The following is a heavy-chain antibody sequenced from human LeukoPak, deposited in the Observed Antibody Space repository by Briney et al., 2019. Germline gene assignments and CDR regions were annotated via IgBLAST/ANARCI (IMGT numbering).Heavy chain of an antibody. Sequence: PSETLSLACTVSGGSISGFFWSWIRQPPGKGLEWIGYIYSSGSTNYSPTLKSRVTISEDTSKNQFSLNLRSVTAADTAVYYCARQGAVGGTYHCYGLDVWGQGITVTVS. CDR2: IYSSGST. V-gene: IGHV4-59*08. CDR1: GGSISGFF. CDR3: ARQGAVGGTYHCYGLDV. J-gene: IGHJ6*02. D-gene: IGHD6-19*01.